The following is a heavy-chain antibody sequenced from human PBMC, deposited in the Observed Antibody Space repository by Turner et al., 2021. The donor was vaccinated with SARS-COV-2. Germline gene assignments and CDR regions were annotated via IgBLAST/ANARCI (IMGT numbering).Heavy chain of an antibody. D-gene: IGHD3-22*01. Sequence: QLQLQESGPGLVKPSETLSLTCTVSGGSISSSTYYWGWIRQPPGKGLEWIGNIYYSGSTYYNPSLKSRVTISVDTSKNQFSLKLSSVTAADTAVYYCATETITMIVVANWYFDLWCRGTLVTVSS. J-gene: IGHJ2*01. CDR3: ATETITMIVVANWYFDL. CDR1: GGSISSSTYY. V-gene: IGHV4-39*02. CDR2: IYYSGST.